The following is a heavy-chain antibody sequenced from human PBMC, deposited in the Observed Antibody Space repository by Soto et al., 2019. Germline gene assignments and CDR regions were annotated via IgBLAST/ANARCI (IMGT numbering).Heavy chain of an antibody. CDR1: GFTFSSYG. Sequence: QVQLEESGGGVVQPGRSLRLSCAASGFTFSSYGMHWVRQAPGKGLEWVAVISYDGSNKYYADSVKGRFTISRVNSKNTLYLQMNSLRAEDTAVYYCAKAPRYCSSTSCYGLYYYYGMDVWGQGTTVTVSS. D-gene: IGHD2-2*01. V-gene: IGHV3-30*18. J-gene: IGHJ6*02. CDR3: AKAPRYCSSTSCYGLYYYYGMDV. CDR2: ISYDGSNK.